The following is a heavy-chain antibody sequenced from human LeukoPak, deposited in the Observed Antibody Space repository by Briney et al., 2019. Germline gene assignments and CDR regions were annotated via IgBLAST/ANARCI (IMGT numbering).Heavy chain of an antibody. Sequence: GGSLRLSCAASGFTFSSYSMNWVRQAPGKGLEWVSSISSSSSYIYYADSVKGRFTISRDNAKNSLYLQMNSLRAEDTAVYYCARDWWELPEGAFDIWGQGTMVTVSS. CDR2: ISSSSSYI. J-gene: IGHJ3*02. CDR1: GFTFSSYS. CDR3: ARDWWELPEGAFDI. V-gene: IGHV3-21*01. D-gene: IGHD1-26*01.